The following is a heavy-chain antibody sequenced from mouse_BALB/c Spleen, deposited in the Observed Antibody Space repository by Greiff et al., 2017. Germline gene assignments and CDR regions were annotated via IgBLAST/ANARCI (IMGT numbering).Heavy chain of an antibody. V-gene: IGHV14-3*02. CDR2: IDPANGNT. D-gene: IGHD1-3*01. CDR1: GYNFKDNN. J-gene: IGHJ4*01. CDR3: AIVACSSANARDY. Sequence: VQLQQSGAELVKPGASVKLSCTASGYNFKDNNMYWVKQRPEQGLEWIGRIDPANGNTKYDPKFKGKATITADTSSNTAYLPLSSLTSEDTAVYYDAIVACSSANARDYWGQGTTVTVSS.